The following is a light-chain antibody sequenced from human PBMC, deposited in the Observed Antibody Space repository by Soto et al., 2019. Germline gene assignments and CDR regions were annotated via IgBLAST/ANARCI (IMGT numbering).Light chain of an antibody. CDR3: QQSYSTLGLT. CDR2: AAS. J-gene: IGKJ4*01. V-gene: IGKV1-39*01. Sequence: DIQMTQSPSSLSASVGDRVTITFRASQSISSYLNWYQQKPGKAPKLLIYAASSLQSGVPSRFSGSGSGTDFTLTISSLPPEDFATYYCQQSYSTLGLTFGGGTKVEIK. CDR1: QSISSY.